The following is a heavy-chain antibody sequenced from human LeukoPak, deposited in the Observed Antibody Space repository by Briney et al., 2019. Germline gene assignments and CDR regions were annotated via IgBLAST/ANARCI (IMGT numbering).Heavy chain of an antibody. J-gene: IGHJ4*02. Sequence: GGSLRLSCAASGFTFSSYELNWVRQAPGKGLEWVSSISSTSSYIYYSDSAKGRFTISRDDAKNSLYLQMNSLRAEDTAVYYCARVWLDPYYFDYWGQGTLVTVPS. D-gene: IGHD6-19*01. CDR3: ARVWLDPYYFDY. CDR2: ISSTSSYI. CDR1: GFTFSSYE. V-gene: IGHV3-21*01.